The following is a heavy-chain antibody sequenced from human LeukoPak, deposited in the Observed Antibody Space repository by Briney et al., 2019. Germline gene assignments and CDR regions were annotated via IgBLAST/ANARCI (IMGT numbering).Heavy chain of an antibody. CDR1: RYTFTGYY. CDR3: ALGTTVHYYGMDV. V-gene: IGHV1-2*02. Sequence: ASVKASCKASRYTFTGYYMHWVRQAPGQGLEWMGWINPNSGGTNYAQKFQGRVTMTRDTSISTAYMELSRLRSDDTAVYYCALGTTVHYYGMDVWGQGTTVTVSS. J-gene: IGHJ6*02. D-gene: IGHD1-7*01. CDR2: INPNSGGT.